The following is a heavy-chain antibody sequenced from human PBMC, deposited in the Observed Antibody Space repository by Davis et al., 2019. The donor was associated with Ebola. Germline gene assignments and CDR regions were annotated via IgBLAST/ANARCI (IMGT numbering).Heavy chain of an antibody. D-gene: IGHD3-3*01. Sequence: PSETLSLTCTVSGGSISSSSYYWGWIRQPPGKGLEWIGSIYYSGSTYYNPPLKSRVTISVDTSKNQFSLKLSSVTAADTAVYYCATTPITYYDFWSGIGDYWGQGTLVTVSS. CDR3: ATTPITYYDFWSGIGDY. J-gene: IGHJ4*02. CDR1: GGSISSSSYY. CDR2: IYYSGST. V-gene: IGHV4-39*01.